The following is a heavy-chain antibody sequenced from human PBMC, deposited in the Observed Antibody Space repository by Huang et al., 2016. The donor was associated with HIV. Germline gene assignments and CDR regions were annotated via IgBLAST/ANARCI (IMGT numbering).Heavy chain of an antibody. V-gene: IGHV4-39*01. D-gene: IGHD6-13*01. CDR2: VYQSGST. CDR3: ASQHIGAAATWF. CDR1: GDFISSTNYY. Sequence: QLQLQESGPGQVKPSETLSLTCTVSGDFISSTNYYGGWIRQSPGKGLEWVGSVYQSGSTNYNPSLKSRVTLSVDTSRNQFSLRLNSVTAADTAVYYCASQHIGAAATWFWGRGTQVAVSS. J-gene: IGHJ4*02.